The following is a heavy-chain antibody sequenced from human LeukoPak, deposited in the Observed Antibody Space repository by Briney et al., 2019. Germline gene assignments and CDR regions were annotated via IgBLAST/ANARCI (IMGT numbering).Heavy chain of an antibody. J-gene: IGHJ4*02. CDR2: IYSSGST. CDR3: ARRGDGGRSFDY. D-gene: IGHD4-23*01. V-gene: IGHV3-53*01. Sequence: GGSLRLSCAASGFNVSNNYMTWVRQALGQGLEWVSLIYSSGSTYYADSVKGRFTISRDNSKNTLYLQVNSLRAEDTAVYCCARRGDGGRSFDYWGQGTLVTVSS. CDR1: GFNVSNNY.